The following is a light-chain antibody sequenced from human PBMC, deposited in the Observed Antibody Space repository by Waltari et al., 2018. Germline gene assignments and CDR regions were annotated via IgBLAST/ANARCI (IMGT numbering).Light chain of an antibody. V-gene: IGKV3-20*01. J-gene: IGKJ1*01. CDR3: QNHERLPAM. Sequence: EIVLTQSPGTLSLSPGERATLSCRASQSVSRYLAWYQQKPGQAPRLLIYGASSRATGIPDRFSGSGSGTDFSLIISRLEPEDFAVYYCQNHERLPAMFGQGTKVEIK. CDR1: QSVSRY. CDR2: GAS.